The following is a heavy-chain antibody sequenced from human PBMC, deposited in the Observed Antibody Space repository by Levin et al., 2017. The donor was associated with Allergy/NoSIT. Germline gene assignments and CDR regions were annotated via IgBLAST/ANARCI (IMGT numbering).Heavy chain of an antibody. V-gene: IGHV4-59*01. Sequence: GSLRLSCTVSGGSISSYYWSWIRQPPGKGLEWIGYIYYSGSTNYNPSLKSRVTISVDTSKNQFSLKLSSVTAADTAVYYCARGHFYRRFGMDYYYGMDVWGQGTTVTVSS. CDR3: ARGHFYRRFGMDYYYGMDV. CDR2: IYYSGST. D-gene: IGHD3-3*01. CDR1: GGSISSYY. J-gene: IGHJ6*02.